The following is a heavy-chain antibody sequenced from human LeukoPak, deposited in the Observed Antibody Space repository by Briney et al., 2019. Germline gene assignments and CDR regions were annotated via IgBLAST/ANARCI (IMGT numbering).Heavy chain of an antibody. CDR2: ISAYNGNT. Sequence: GSVKVSCKASGYTFTSYGISWVRQAPGQGLEWMGWISAYNGNTNYAQKLQGRVTMTTDTSTSTAYMELRSLRSDDTAVYYCARDQGYYYGSGSYYNVGRDWFDPWGQGTLVTVSS. CDR1: GYTFTSYG. J-gene: IGHJ5*02. D-gene: IGHD3-10*01. V-gene: IGHV1-18*04. CDR3: ARDQGYYYGSGSYYNVGRDWFDP.